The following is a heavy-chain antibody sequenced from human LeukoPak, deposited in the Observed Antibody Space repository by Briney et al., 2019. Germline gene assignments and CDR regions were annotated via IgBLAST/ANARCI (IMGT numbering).Heavy chain of an antibody. Sequence: SETLSLTCAVYGGSFSGYYWSWIRQPPGKGLEWIGEINHSGSTNYNPSLKSRVTISVDTSKNQFSLELSSVTAADTAVYYCARGRRYCSSTSCYTRRGYYYYMDVWGKGTTVTVSS. D-gene: IGHD2-2*02. J-gene: IGHJ6*03. CDR2: INHSGST. CDR1: GGSFSGYY. V-gene: IGHV4-34*01. CDR3: ARGRRYCSSTSCYTRRGYYYYMDV.